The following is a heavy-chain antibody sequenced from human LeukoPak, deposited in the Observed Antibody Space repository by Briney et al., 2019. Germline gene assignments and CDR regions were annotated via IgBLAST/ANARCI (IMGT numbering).Heavy chain of an antibody. Sequence: GGSLRLSCAASGFTFSSYFLTWVRQAPGKGLEWVANINQDGSEKLYVDSVRGRFTISRDNAKNSLYLQMNSLRAEDTAVYYCARDRAVAGLFDYWGQGTLVTVSS. J-gene: IGHJ4*02. V-gene: IGHV3-7*01. D-gene: IGHD6-19*01. CDR1: GFTFSSYF. CDR3: ARDRAVAGLFDY. CDR2: INQDGSEK.